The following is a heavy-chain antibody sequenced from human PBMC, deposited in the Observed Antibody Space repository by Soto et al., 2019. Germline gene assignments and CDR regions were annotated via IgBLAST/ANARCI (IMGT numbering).Heavy chain of an antibody. J-gene: IGHJ4*02. CDR3: ARDMFRGGPDYLDF. CDR2: IAYDGNIK. CDR1: GFTFNDYP. Sequence: QVQLVESGGGVVQPGRSLRLSCATSGFTFNDYPFHWIRQAPGKGLEWVAVIAYDGNIKLYADSVKGRFTISRDSSDNTISLQMNSLRPEDSALYYCARDMFRGGPDYLDFWGQGTLVTVSS. D-gene: IGHD3-10*01. V-gene: IGHV3-30-3*01.